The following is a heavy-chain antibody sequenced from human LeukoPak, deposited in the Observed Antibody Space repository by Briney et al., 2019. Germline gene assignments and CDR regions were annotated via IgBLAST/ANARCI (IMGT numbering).Heavy chain of an antibody. CDR2: ISSSSSYI. D-gene: IGHD4-17*01. V-gene: IGHV3-21*01. J-gene: IGHJ6*02. CDR1: GFTFSSYS. CDR3: ARDKLREHDYGDYLTRTYYYGMDV. Sequence: GGSLRLSCAASGFTFSSYSVNWVRQAPGKGLEWVSSISSSSSYIYYADSVKGRFTISRDNAKNSLYLQMNSLRAEDTAVYYCARDKLREHDYGDYLTRTYYYGMDVWGQGTTVTVSS.